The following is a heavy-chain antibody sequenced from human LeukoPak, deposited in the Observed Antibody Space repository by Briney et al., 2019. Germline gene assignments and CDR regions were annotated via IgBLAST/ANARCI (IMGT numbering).Heavy chain of an antibody. CDR2: ISGSGGST. V-gene: IGHV3-23*01. CDR1: GFTFSSYA. D-gene: IGHD2-8*01. CDR3: AKDGYCTNGVCYFDY. J-gene: IGHJ4*02. Sequence: PGGSLGLSCAASGFTFSSYAMSWVRQAPGKGLEWVSAISGSGGSTYYADSVKGRFTISRDNSKNTLYLQMNSLRAEDTAVYYCAKDGYCTNGVCYFDYWGQGTLVTVSS.